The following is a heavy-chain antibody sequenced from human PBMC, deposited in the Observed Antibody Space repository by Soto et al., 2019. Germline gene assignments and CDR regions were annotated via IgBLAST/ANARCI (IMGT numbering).Heavy chain of an antibody. J-gene: IGHJ4*02. D-gene: IGHD2-15*01. CDR1: GYSFTSYW. CDR3: ARQDLGYCSGGSCYRGEDY. CDR2: IDLSDSYT. V-gene: IGHV5-10-1*01. Sequence: GESLKISCKGSGYSFTSYWISWVRQMPGKGLEWMGRIDLSDSYTNYSPSFQGHVTISADKSISTAYLQWSSLKASDTAMYYCARQDLGYCSGGSCYRGEDYWGQGTLVTVSS.